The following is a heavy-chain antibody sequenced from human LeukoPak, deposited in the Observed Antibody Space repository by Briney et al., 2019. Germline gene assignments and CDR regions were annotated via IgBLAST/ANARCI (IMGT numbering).Heavy chain of an antibody. CDR2: ISGSGGST. Sequence: PGGSLRLSCAASGFTFSSYAMSWVRQAPGKGLEWVSAISGSGGSTYYADSVKGRFTISRDNSKTTLYLQMNSLRAEDTAVYYCAKVSGSYLGLFDYWGQGTLVTVSS. J-gene: IGHJ4*02. D-gene: IGHD1-26*01. V-gene: IGHV3-23*01. CDR3: AKVSGSYLGLFDY. CDR1: GFTFSSYA.